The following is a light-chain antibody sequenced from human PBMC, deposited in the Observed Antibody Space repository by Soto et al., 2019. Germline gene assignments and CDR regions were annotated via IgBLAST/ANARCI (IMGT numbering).Light chain of an antibody. CDR2: DND. J-gene: IGLJ1*01. V-gene: IGLV1-51*01. CDR1: SSNIRNNY. CDR3: GTWDSSLSAYV. Sequence: QSVLTQPPSVSAAPRQKVTISCSGSSSNIRNNYVSWYQQLPGTAPKLPIYDNDKRPSGIPDRFSGSKSGTSATLGITGLQTGDEADYYCGTWDSSLSAYVFGTGTKVTVL.